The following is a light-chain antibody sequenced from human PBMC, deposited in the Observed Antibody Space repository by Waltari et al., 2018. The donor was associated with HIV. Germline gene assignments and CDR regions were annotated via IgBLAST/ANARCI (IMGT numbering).Light chain of an antibody. Sequence: QSALTQPASVSGSPGQSITISCTGTSNNGDDYKYVSWYQHHPGKAPKVIIYEDSHRPSGVSNLFSVSKSGNTASLTISGLQPEDEADYFCASYISSSSPEFGGGTKVTVL. CDR2: EDS. CDR3: ASYISSSSPE. J-gene: IGLJ3*02. V-gene: IGLV2-14*01. CDR1: SNNGDDYKY.